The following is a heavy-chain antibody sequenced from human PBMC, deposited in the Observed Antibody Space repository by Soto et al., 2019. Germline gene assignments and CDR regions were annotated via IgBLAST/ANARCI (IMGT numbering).Heavy chain of an antibody. CDR3: VRRPLATLALYGMDV. CDR1: GDSVSAHSAA. CDR2: TYYXXXXXX. D-gene: IGHD6-6*01. J-gene: IGHJ6*02. V-gene: IGHV6-1*01. Sequence: SQTLSLTCAISGDSVSAHSAAWNWIRQSPSRGLEWLGRTYYXXXXXXXXXXXXXXXXTITPDTSNNHFSLQLNSVTPEDTAVYYCVRRPLATLALYGMDVWGQGTTVTVSS.